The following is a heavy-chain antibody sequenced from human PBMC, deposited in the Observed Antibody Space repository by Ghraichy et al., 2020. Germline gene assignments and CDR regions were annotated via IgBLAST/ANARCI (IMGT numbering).Heavy chain of an antibody. Sequence: SETLSLTCAVHGGSFSAYYWSWIRQPPGKGLEWIGEINHSGSTKYNPSLKSRVTLSVDTSKNQFSLKLSSVTAADTAVYYCARVLPWYYYAMDVWGQGTTVTVSS. V-gene: IGHV4-34*01. CDR3: ARVLPWYYYAMDV. CDR2: INHSGST. CDR1: GGSFSAYY. J-gene: IGHJ6*02.